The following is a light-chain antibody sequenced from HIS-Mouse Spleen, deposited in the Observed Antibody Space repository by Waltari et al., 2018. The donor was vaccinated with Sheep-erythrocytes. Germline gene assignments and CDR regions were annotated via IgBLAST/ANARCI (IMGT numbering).Light chain of an antibody. CDR1: SSAGGGYNY. J-gene: IGLJ3*02. Sequence: QSALTQPPSASGSPGQSVTISCTGTSSAGGGYNYVACYQQHPGKAPKLMIYEVSKRPSGVPDRFSGSKSGNTASLTVSGLQAEDEADYYCSSYAGSNNWVFGGGTKLTVL. CDR2: EVS. CDR3: SSYAGSNNWV. V-gene: IGLV2-8*01.